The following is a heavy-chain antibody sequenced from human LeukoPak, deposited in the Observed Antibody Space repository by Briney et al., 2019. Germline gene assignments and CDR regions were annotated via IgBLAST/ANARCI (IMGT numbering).Heavy chain of an antibody. J-gene: IGHJ3*02. CDR1: GYTFTDYY. V-gene: IGHV1-2*02. CDR3: ARSRSKSFDI. CDR2: INPKNGGT. Sequence: ASVKVSCKASGYTFTDYYIHRVRQAPGQGPECMGWINPKNGGTDTAQKFQGRVTMTRDTSISTAYMELSSLRSDDTAVYFCARSRSKSFDIWGQGTMVTVSS. D-gene: IGHD2/OR15-2a*01.